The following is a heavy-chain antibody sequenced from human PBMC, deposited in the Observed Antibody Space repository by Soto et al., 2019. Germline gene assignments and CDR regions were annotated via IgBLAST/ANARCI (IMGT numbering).Heavy chain of an antibody. D-gene: IGHD2-2*01. J-gene: IGHJ4*02. CDR3: ARAFRRYCSSTSCYLGGNYFHY. CDR2: INPNSGGT. CDR1: GYTFTGYY. Sequence: ASVKVSCKASGYTFTGYYMHWVRQAPGQGLEWMGWINPNSGGTNYAQKFQGWVTMTRDTSISTAYMELSRLRSDDTAVYYCARAFRRYCSSTSCYLGGNYFHYWGQGTLVTVSS. V-gene: IGHV1-2*04.